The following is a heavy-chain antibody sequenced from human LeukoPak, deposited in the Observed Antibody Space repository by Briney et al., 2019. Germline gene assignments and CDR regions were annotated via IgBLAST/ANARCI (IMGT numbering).Heavy chain of an antibody. Sequence: SETLSLTCTVSGGSISSYYWSWIRQPAGKGLEWIGRIYTSGSTKYNPSLKSRVTMSVDTSKNQFSLKLSSVTAADTAVYYCARDRGEYYDFWSGYPHDAFDIWGQGTMVTVSS. V-gene: IGHV4-4*07. CDR3: ARDRGEYYDFWSGYPHDAFDI. CDR2: IYTSGST. CDR1: GGSISSYY. J-gene: IGHJ3*02. D-gene: IGHD3-3*01.